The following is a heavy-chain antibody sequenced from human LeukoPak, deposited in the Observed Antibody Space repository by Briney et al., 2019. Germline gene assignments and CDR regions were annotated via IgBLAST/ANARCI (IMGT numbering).Heavy chain of an antibody. CDR1: GGTFRNYG. D-gene: IGHD2-2*01. V-gene: IGHV1-69*13. Sequence: GASVKVSCKTSGGTFRNYGLNWVRQAPGQGLECMGGFIPILGTPKYAQNLQGRVTITADESTSTGYMELSSLRYEDTAVYYCARGLYCSRSTSCYDYGMDVWGQGTLVTVSS. CDR2: FIPILGTP. CDR3: ARGLYCSRSTSCYDYGMDV. J-gene: IGHJ6*02.